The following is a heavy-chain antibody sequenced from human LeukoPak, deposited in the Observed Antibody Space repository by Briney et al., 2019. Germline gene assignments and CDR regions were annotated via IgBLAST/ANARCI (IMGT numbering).Heavy chain of an antibody. V-gene: IGHV3-23*01. D-gene: IGHD1-1*01. CDR1: GFTFSTYA. CDR2: IRGSGDST. J-gene: IGHJ4*02. CDR3: ARDHNYAFDN. Sequence: GGSLRLSCAASGFTFSTYAMSWVRQAPGKGLEWVSGIRGSGDSTYYADSVKGRFTISRDNSKNTLYLQMNSLRVEDTAVYFCARDHNYAFDNWGQGTLVTVSS.